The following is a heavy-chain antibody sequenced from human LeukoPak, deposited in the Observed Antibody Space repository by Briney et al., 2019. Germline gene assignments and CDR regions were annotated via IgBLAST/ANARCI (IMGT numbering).Heavy chain of an antibody. D-gene: IGHD5-18*01. Sequence: GGSLRLSCAASGFTFSSYAMSWVRQAPGKGLEWVSAISGSGGSTYYADSVKGRFTISRDNSKNTLYLQMNSLRAEDTAVYYCAKGLSGRGYSYGIYYYYGMDVWGKGTTVTVSS. CDR3: AKGLSGRGYSYGIYYYYGMDV. CDR1: GFTFSSYA. CDR2: ISGSGGST. J-gene: IGHJ6*04. V-gene: IGHV3-23*01.